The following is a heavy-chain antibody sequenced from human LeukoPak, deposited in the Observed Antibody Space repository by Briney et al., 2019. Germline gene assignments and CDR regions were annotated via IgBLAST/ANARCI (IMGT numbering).Heavy chain of an antibody. Sequence: SETLSLTCTVSGGSISSYYWSWIQQPPRGGLGWVGYVYYRGSANYNHSLKGRVTITVDTSKNHFSLKLSSVTAADTAVYYCARRGSSWDYFDYWGQGALVTVSS. V-gene: IGHV4-59*01. CDR1: GGSISSYY. CDR3: ARRGSSWDYFDY. CDR2: VYYRGSA. J-gene: IGHJ4*02. D-gene: IGHD6-6*01.